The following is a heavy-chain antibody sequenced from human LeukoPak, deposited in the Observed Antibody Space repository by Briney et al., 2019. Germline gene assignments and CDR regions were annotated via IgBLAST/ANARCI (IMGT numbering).Heavy chain of an antibody. CDR3: ARLLIDDHYYYYGMDV. J-gene: IGHJ6*02. CDR2: INHSGST. D-gene: IGHD3-22*01. CDR1: GGSFSGYY. V-gene: IGHV4-34*01. Sequence: SETLSLTCAVYGGSFSGYYWSWIRQPPGKGLEWIGEINHSGSTNYNPSLKSRVTISVDTSKNQFSLKLSSVTAADTAVYYCARLLIDDHYYYYGMDVWGQGTTVTVSS.